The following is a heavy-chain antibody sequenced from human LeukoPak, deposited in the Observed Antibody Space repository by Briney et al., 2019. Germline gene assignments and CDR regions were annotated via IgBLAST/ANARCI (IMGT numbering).Heavy chain of an antibody. CDR1: GYTFTNYG. Sequence: ASVKVSCKASGYTFTNYGISWVRQAPGQGLEWMGWISAYNGNTNYAQKVQGRVTMTTDTSSSTAYLELRSLRSDDTAVYYCARQQLVQDYYYYMDVWGKGTTVTISS. CDR3: ARQQLVQDYYYYMDV. J-gene: IGHJ6*03. CDR2: ISAYNGNT. V-gene: IGHV1-18*01. D-gene: IGHD6-13*01.